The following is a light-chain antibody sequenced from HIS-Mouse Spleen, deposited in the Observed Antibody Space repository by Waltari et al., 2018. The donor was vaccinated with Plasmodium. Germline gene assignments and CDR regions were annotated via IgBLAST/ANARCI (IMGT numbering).Light chain of an antibody. CDR1: QSVSRT. J-gene: IGKJ3*01. V-gene: IGKV3-15*01. CDR2: GAS. Sequence: EIVMMQSPAPLSVSPGERATLSCRASQSVSRTLACYQQKPGQAPRLLIYGASTRATGIPARFSGSGSGTEFTLTISSLQSEDFAVYYCQQYNNWSFTFGPGTKVDIK. CDR3: QQYNNWSFT.